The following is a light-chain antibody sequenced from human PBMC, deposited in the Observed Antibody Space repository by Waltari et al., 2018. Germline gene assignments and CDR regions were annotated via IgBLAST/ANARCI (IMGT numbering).Light chain of an antibody. Sequence: DIQMTQSPSSLSASVGDRVTITCQASQDISNYVNWYQQKPGKAPKLLIYDASNLKTGVPSRFSGSGSGTDFTFTISSLQPEDIATYYCQQYDNLPYTFGQGTKLEIK. V-gene: IGKV1-33*01. CDR3: QQYDNLPYT. CDR1: QDISNY. J-gene: IGKJ2*01. CDR2: DAS.